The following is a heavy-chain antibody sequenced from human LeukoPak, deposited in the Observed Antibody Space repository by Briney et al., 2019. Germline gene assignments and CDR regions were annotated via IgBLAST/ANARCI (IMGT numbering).Heavy chain of an antibody. CDR3: AKEGGFQLPFDS. J-gene: IGHJ4*02. CDR2: ISGTGGRT. D-gene: IGHD2-2*01. V-gene: IGHV3-23*01. CDR1: GFTFSSYS. Sequence: GGSLRLSCAASGFTFSSYSMNWVRQAPGKGPEWVSAISGTGGRTYYADSAKGRLTISKDDSKNTLYLQMNSLRAEDTAVYYCAKEGGFQLPFDSWGQGTLVTVSS.